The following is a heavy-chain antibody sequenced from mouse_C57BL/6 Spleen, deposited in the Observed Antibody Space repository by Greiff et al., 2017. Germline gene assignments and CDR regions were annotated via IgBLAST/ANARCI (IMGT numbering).Heavy chain of an antibody. CDR2: IHPNSGST. D-gene: IGHD2-4*01. J-gene: IGHJ3*01. CDR3: ARYNYDYPWFAY. CDR1: GYTFTSYW. Sequence: QVQLKQSGAELVKPGASVKLSCKASGYTFTSYWMHWVKQRPGQGLEWIGMIHPNSGSTNYNEKFKSKATLTVDKSSSTAYMQLSSLTSEDSAVYYCARYNYDYPWFAYWGQGTLVTVSA. V-gene: IGHV1-64*01.